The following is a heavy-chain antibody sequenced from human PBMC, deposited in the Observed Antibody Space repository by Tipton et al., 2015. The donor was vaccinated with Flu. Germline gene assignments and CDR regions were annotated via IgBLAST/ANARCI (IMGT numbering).Heavy chain of an antibody. V-gene: IGHV3-48*03. J-gene: IGHJ2*01. CDR3: ANMPGIHRYFDL. D-gene: IGHD2-2*01. CDR2: ISSSGSTI. CDR1: DFIFSNYE. Sequence: SLRLSCVASDFIFSNYEMNWVRQAPGRGLEWLSYISSSGSTIHYADSVKGRFIISRDNAKNSLYPQMNSLRAEDTAVYYCANMPGIHRYFDLWGRGTLVTVSS.